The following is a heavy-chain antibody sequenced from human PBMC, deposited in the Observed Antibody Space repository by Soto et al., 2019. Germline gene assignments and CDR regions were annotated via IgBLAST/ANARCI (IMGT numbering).Heavy chain of an antibody. CDR1: GHSILSYY. CDR3: AREVIAAAGQDAFDI. D-gene: IGHD6-13*01. J-gene: IGHJ3*02. V-gene: IGHV4-59*01. CDR2: IYYRGST. Sequence: SDTLYLTCTVPGHSILSYYWRWIRQPPGLGLEGIGHIYYRGSTNYNPSLKSRVTISVDTSKNQFSLKLSSLTAADTAVYYCAREVIAAAGQDAFDIWGQGTMVT.